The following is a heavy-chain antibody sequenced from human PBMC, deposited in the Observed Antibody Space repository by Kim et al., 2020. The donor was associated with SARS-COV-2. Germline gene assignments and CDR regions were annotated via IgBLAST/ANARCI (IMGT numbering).Heavy chain of an antibody. CDR3: ARDKWGCSSTSCPYYYG. CDR2: ISYDGSNK. V-gene: IGHV3-30*04. Sequence: GGSLRLSCAASGFTFSSYAMHWVRQAPGKGLEWVAVISYDGSNKYYADSVKGRFTISRDNSKNTLYLQMNSLRAEDTAVYYCARDKWGCSSTSCPYYYG. CDR1: GFTFSSYA. J-gene: IGHJ6*01. D-gene: IGHD2-2*01.